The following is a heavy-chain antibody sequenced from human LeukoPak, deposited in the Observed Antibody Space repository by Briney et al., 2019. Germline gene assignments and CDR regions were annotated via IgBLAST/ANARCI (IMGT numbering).Heavy chain of an antibody. CDR3: ARVVDDIREGDY. J-gene: IGHJ4*02. D-gene: IGHD3-9*01. V-gene: IGHV1-69*13. CDR2: IIPIFGTA. CDR1: GGTFSSYA. Sequence: SVKVSCKASGGTFSSYAISWVRQAPGQGLEWMGGIIPIFGTANYAQKFQGRVTITADESTSTAYMELSSLRSEDTAVYYCARVVDDIREGDYWGQGTLVTVSS.